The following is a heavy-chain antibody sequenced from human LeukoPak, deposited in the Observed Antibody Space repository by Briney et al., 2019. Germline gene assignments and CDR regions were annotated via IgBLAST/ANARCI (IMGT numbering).Heavy chain of an antibody. D-gene: IGHD2-15*01. CDR1: GFTFSSYA. V-gene: IGHV3-23*01. Sequence: GGSLRLSCAASGFTFSSYAMSWVRQAPGKGLEWVSAISGSGGSTWYADSVKGRFTISRDNSKNTLYMQMDSLRVEDTAVYYCAKGGFCSAGSCYGGFDPWGQGTLVTVSS. J-gene: IGHJ5*02. CDR3: AKGGFCSAGSCYGGFDP. CDR2: ISGSGGST.